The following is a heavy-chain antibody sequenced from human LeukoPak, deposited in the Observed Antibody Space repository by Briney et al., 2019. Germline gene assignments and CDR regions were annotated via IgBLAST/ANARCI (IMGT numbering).Heavy chain of an antibody. V-gene: IGHV3-23*01. CDR3: AKVRGYSYANEYHFDD. D-gene: IGHD5-18*01. CDR2: IRGSGDNT. J-gene: IGHJ4*02. Sequence: GGSLRLSCAASGFTFSSYAMSWVRQAPGKGLEWVSAIRGSGDNTYYADSVKGWFTISRDNSKNTLYLQVNSLRAEDTAVYYCAKVRGYSYANEYHFDDWGQGTLVTVSS. CDR1: GFTFSSYA.